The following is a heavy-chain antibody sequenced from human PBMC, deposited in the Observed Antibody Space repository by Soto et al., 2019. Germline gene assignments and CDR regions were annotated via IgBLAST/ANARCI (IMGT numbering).Heavy chain of an antibody. Sequence: QVQLVESGGGLVKPGGSLRLSCEASGFTFSDYYMSWIRQVPGKGLEWVSYISIGGTPIYYADSVKGRFTISRDNAQNSLYLHMTSLAADDTALYYCVRGPEELVYYNRRDVWGQGTTVTVS. CDR3: VRGPEELVYYNRRDV. CDR2: ISIGGTPI. CDR1: GFTFSDYY. V-gene: IGHV3-11*01. D-gene: IGHD3-10*01. J-gene: IGHJ6*02.